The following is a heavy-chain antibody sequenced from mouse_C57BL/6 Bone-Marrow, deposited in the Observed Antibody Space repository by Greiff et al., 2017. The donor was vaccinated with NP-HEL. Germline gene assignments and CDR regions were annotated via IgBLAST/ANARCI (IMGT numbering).Heavy chain of an antibody. V-gene: IGHV5-15*01. D-gene: IGHD2-5*01. CDR3: ARPGVYYSNPWYFDG. J-gene: IGHJ1*03. Sequence: EVTLVESGGGLVQPGGSLKLSCAAPGFTFSDYGMAWVRQAPRKGPEWVAFISNLAYSIYYADTLTGRFTLSRENAKNTLYLEMSSLRSEDTAMYYCARPGVYYSNPWYFDGWGTGTTVTVSS. CDR2: ISNLAYSI. CDR1: GFTFSDYG.